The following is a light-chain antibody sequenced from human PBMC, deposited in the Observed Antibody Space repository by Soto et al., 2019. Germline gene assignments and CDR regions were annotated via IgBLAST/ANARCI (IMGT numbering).Light chain of an antibody. CDR1: HTISIW. CDR2: KES. CDR3: QHYNSYSEP. J-gene: IGKJ1*01. Sequence: DIQMTQSPSTLSGSVGDRVTITCRASHTISIWLAWYQQKPGKAPKLLIYKESTLKSGVPSRFSGSGSGTEFTLTISSLQPDDFATYHCQHYNSYSEPFVQGNTVDI. V-gene: IGKV1-5*03.